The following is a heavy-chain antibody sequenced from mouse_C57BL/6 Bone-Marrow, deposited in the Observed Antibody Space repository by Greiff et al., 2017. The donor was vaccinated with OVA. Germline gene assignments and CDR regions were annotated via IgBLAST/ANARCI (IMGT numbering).Heavy chain of an antibody. D-gene: IGHD1-1*01. Sequence: EVQLQQSGAELVRPGASVKLSCTASGFNIKDDYMHWVKQRPEQGLEWIGWIDPENGDTEYASKFQGKATITADTSSNTAYLQLSSLTSEDTAVYYCTPSYYYGSSSWFAYWGQGTLVTVSA. V-gene: IGHV14-4*01. CDR2: IDPENGDT. J-gene: IGHJ3*01. CDR1: GFNIKDDY. CDR3: TPSYYYGSSSWFAY.